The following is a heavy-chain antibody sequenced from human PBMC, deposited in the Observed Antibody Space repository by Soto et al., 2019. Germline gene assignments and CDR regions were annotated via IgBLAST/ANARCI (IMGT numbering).Heavy chain of an antibody. CDR3: AKDGNDFWSGYYLYYGMNV. D-gene: IGHD3-3*01. CDR1: GFTFSSYG. Sequence: RLSCAASGFTFSSYGMHWVRQAPGKGLEWVAVISYDGSNTNYADSVKGRFTLSRDNFKTTVYLQMNSLRPEDTAVYYCAKDGNDFWSGYYLYYGMNVWGQGTTVTVSS. CDR2: ISYDGSNT. J-gene: IGHJ6*02. V-gene: IGHV3-30*18.